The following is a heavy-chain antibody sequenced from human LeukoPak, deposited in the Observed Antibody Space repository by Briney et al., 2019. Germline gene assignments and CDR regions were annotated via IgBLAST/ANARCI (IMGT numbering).Heavy chain of an antibody. CDR2: MNPNSGDT. CDR1: GYTFTNYD. V-gene: IGHV1-8*01. D-gene: IGHD1-1*01. Sequence: ASVKVSCKASGYTFTNYDINWVRQAAGQGPEWMGWMNPNSGDTGYAQDFQGRVTMTRNTSISAAYMELSSLRSDDTAVYYCARGGSRTPGGYYYCYMDVWGKGTKVTVSS. CDR3: ARGGSRTPGGYYYCYMDV. J-gene: IGHJ6*03.